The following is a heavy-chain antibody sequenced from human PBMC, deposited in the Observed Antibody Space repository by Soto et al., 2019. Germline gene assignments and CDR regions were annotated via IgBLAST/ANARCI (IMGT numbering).Heavy chain of an antibody. CDR1: GFNLGSYW. V-gene: IGHV3-74*01. Sequence: EVQLVESGGGLVQPGGSLRLSCAASGFNLGSYWMHWVRQAPGKGLVWVSRINDYGTTINYAESVEGRITISRDDAKSEVYLQMNNLRAEKTGVYYCARGGLEPFDYWGQGALVTFSS. CDR2: INDYGTTI. J-gene: IGHJ4*02. CDR3: ARGGLEPFDY. D-gene: IGHD1-1*01.